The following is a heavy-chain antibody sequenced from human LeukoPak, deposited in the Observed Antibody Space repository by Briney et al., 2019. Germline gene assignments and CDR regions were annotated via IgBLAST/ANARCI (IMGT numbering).Heavy chain of an antibody. V-gene: IGHV3-11*01. CDR3: ATEHDYGGQIFDY. CDR2: ISSSGSTI. Sequence: GGSLRLSCAASGFTFSDYYMSWIRQAPGKGLEWVSYISSSGSTIYYADSVKGRFTISRDNSKNTLYLQMNSLRAEDTAVYYCATEHDYGGQIFDYWGQGTLVTVSS. D-gene: IGHD4-23*01. J-gene: IGHJ4*02. CDR1: GFTFSDYY.